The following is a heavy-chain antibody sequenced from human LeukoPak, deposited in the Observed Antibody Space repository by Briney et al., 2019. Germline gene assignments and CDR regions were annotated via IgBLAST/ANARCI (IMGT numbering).Heavy chain of an antibody. CDR2: ISSSSSYI. CDR3: ARDHARSDAFDI. Sequence: GGSLRLSCAASGFTFSSYSMNWVRQAPGKGLEWVSSISSSSSYIYYADSVKGRFTISRDNAKNSLYLQMNSLRVEDTAVYYCARDHARSDAFDIWGQGTMVTVSS. D-gene: IGHD3-3*01. J-gene: IGHJ3*02. CDR1: GFTFSSYS. V-gene: IGHV3-21*01.